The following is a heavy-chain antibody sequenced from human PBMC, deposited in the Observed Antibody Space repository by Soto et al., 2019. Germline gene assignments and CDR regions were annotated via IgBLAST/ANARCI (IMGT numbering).Heavy chain of an antibody. CDR2: MSFDGSNK. CDR3: ARTTMVRGDSTFYSYYPMDV. J-gene: IGHJ6*01. V-gene: IGHV3-30*04. Sequence: QVQLVESGGGVVQPGRSLRLSCAASGFTFRTYAMHWVRQAPGKALEWVAVMSFDGSNKYYADSVKGRFTISRDNSKNTLYLQVNTLRAEDTAVYYCARTTMVRGDSTFYSYYPMDVWGQGTTVTVSA. CDR1: GFTFRTYA. D-gene: IGHD3-10*01.